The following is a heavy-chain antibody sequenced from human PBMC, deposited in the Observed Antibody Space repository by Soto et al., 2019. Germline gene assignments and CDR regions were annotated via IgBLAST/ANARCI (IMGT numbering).Heavy chain of an antibody. CDR2: IFPADSDT. Sequence: PGESLKISCGASGYSFPGFWIGWVRQMPGKGLEWMGIIFPADSDTRYSPSFQGQVTISVDKSISTAYLQWSSLKASDTAMYYCARRGAGYNSDYWGQGTLVTVSS. D-gene: IGHD5-12*01. CDR1: GYSFPGFW. CDR3: ARRGAGYNSDY. V-gene: IGHV5-51*01. J-gene: IGHJ4*02.